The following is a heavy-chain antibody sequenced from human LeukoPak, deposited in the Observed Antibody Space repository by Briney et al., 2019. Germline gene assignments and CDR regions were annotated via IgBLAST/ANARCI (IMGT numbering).Heavy chain of an antibody. Sequence: ASVKVSCKASGYTFTSYYMHWVRQAPGQGAEWMGIINPSGGSTSYAQKFQGRVTMTRDTSTSTVYMELSSLRSEDTAVYYCARGGFYDYVWGSYRYDRGAFFDYWGQGTLVTVSS. CDR1: GYTFTSYY. V-gene: IGHV1-46*01. CDR2: INPSGGST. D-gene: IGHD3-16*02. J-gene: IGHJ4*02. CDR3: ARGGFYDYVWGSYRYDRGAFFDY.